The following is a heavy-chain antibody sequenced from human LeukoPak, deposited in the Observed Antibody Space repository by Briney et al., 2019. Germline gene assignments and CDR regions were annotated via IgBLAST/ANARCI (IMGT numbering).Heavy chain of an antibody. Sequence: GGSLRLSSAASGFNFRDFAMMWVRQAPGRGLECVSAIRASGGLRFYADSVKGRFTVSRDNSKNTPCLQMNSLRAADTAVYYCARDPNGDYIGAFDMCGQGTKVTVSS. CDR3: ARDPNGDYIGAFDM. J-gene: IGHJ3*02. D-gene: IGHD4-17*01. CDR1: GFNFRDFA. V-gene: IGHV3-23*01. CDR2: IRASGGLR.